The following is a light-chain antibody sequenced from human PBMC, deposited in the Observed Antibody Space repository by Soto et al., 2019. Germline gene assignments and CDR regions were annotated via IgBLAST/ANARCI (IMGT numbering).Light chain of an antibody. V-gene: IGKV1-5*01. CDR2: DAS. Sequence: IQLTQSPSSLSASVGDRVTITCRASQSISSWLAWYQQKPGKAPKLLIYDASSLESGVPSRFSGSGSGTEFTLTISSLQPDDFATYCCQQYNSYSQTFGQGTKVDIK. CDR1: QSISSW. J-gene: IGKJ1*01. CDR3: QQYNSYSQT.